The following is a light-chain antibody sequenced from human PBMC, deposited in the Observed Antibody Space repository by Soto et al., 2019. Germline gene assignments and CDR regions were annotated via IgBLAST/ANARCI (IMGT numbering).Light chain of an antibody. CDR3: SSYGRGNNLL. CDR2: DVN. CDR1: RSDIGGYNH. Sequence: QSALTQPPSASGSPGQSVTISCTGTRSDIGGYNHVSWHQQHPGQAPKVLIYDVNKRPSGVPDRFSGSKSANTASLTVSGLQAEDEADYYCSSYGRGNNLLFGGGTKLTVL. J-gene: IGLJ2*01. V-gene: IGLV2-8*01.